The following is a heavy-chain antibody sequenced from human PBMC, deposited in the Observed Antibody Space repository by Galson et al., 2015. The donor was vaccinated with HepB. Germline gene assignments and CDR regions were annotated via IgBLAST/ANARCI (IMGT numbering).Heavy chain of an antibody. D-gene: IGHD3-3*01. CDR3: AKDKITIFGEVSLNVDYNYGMDV. J-gene: IGHJ6*02. CDR1: GFTCSSYA. V-gene: IGHV3-23*01. CDR2: ISGSGAST. Sequence: SLRLSCAASGFTCSSYAMSWVRQAPGKGLEWVSAISGSGASTYYADSVKGRFTISRDNSKNTLYLQMNSLRAEDTAVYYCAKDKITIFGEVSLNVDYNYGMDVWGQGATVTVSS.